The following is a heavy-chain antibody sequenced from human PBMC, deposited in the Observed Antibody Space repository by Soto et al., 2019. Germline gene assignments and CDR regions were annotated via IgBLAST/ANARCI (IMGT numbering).Heavy chain of an antibody. J-gene: IGHJ4*02. CDR3: ESDPGTRSDY. Sequence: QVQLVQSGAEVKKPGAAVKVSCKASGYTFTSYGISCGRQAPGQGLEWMGWISAYNGNTNYAQKAQGRVTMPTDTSTSTADMELRSLRSDDKAVYYGESDPGTRSDYWGQGTLGTVSS. CDR2: ISAYNGNT. V-gene: IGHV1-18*01. CDR1: GYTFTSYG. D-gene: IGHD3-10*01.